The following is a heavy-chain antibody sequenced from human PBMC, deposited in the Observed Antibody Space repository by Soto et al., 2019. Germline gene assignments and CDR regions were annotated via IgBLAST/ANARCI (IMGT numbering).Heavy chain of an antibody. J-gene: IGHJ4*02. D-gene: IGHD6-19*01. CDR3: ATLPTKQWLQRDY. CDR1: GFAFSSYW. Sequence: PGGCLRLSCAASGFAFSSYWMHWVRQAPGKGLVWVSRINSDGSSTSYADSVKGRFTISRDNAKNTLYLQMNSLRAEDTAVYYCATLPTKQWLQRDYWGQGTLVTVS. CDR2: INSDGSST. V-gene: IGHV3-74*01.